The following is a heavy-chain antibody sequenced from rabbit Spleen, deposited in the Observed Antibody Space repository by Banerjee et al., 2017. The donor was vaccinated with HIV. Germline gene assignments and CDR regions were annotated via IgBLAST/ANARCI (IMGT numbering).Heavy chain of an antibody. D-gene: IGHD2-1*01. Sequence: EQLEESGGDLVKPEGSLTLTCTASGFSFSGSYWICWVRQAPGKGLEWIACIGIAGGSPGYASWAKGRFTISKTSSTTVTLQMTSLTGADTATYFCARDGDDDMGDFDLWGQGTLVTVS. J-gene: IGHJ4*01. V-gene: IGHV1S45*01. CDR1: GFSFSGSYW. CDR2: IGIAGGSP. CDR3: ARDGDDDMGDFDL.